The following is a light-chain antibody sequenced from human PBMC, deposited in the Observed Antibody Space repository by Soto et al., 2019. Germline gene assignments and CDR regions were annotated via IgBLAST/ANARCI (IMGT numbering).Light chain of an antibody. V-gene: IGKV3-20*01. CDR2: GAS. CDR1: QSVNDN. J-gene: IGKJ1*01. CDR3: QQYGSSRT. Sequence: ETVLTQSPATLSVSPGERATLSCRTSQSVNDNLAWYQQKPGQPPRLLIYGASIRATGTPARFSGSWSGTDLTLTISRLEPEDFAVYYCQQYGSSRTFGQGTKVDI.